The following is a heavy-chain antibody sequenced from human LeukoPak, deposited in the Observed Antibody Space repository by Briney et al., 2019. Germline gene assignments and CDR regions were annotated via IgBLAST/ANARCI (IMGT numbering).Heavy chain of an antibody. CDR3: ARARRVVTAIPHWFDP. V-gene: IGHV1-3*01. CDR1: GYTCTSYA. D-gene: IGHD2-21*02. J-gene: IGHJ5*02. CDR2: INAGNGNT. Sequence: ASVKVSCKASGYTCTSYAMHWVRQAPGQRLEWLGWINAGNGNTKYSQKFQGRVTITRDTSASTAYMELSSLRSEDTAVYYCARARRVVTAIPHWFDPWGQGTLVTVSS.